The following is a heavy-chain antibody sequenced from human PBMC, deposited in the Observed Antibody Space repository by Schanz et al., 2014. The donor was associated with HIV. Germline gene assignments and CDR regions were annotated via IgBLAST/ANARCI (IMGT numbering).Heavy chain of an antibody. D-gene: IGHD3-10*01. J-gene: IGHJ4*02. CDR1: GFTFSSYG. V-gene: IGHV3-30*18. CDR3: AKGQRGVVRGDIDC. CDR2: ISYDGSSK. Sequence: QVQLVESGGGVVQPGRSLRLSCAASGFTFSSYGMHWVRQAPGKGLEWVTVISYDGSSKYYADSVKGRFTISRDNSKNTRYLQMNSLRAEDTAVYYCAKGQRGVVRGDIDCGGQGTLVTVSS.